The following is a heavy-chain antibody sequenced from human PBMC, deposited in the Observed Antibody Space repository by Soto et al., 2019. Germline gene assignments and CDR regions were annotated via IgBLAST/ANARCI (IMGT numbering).Heavy chain of an antibody. CDR3: ARDLGTYYDFLSGAWWGYYFDF. J-gene: IGHJ4*02. V-gene: IGHV3-30-3*01. D-gene: IGHD3-9*01. Sequence: GGSLRLSCAASGFTFSSYAMHWVRQAPGKGLEWVAVISYDGSNKYYADSVKGRFTISRDNSKNTLYLQMNSLRAEDTAVYYCARDLGTYYDFLSGAWWGYYFDFCGQGSLVTVSS. CDR2: ISYDGSNK. CDR1: GFTFSSYA.